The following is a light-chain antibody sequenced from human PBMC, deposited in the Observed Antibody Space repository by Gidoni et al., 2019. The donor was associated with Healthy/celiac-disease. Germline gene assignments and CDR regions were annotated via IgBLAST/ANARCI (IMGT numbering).Light chain of an antibody. CDR1: QRVSSY. J-gene: IGKJ4*01. CDR3: QQRSNWPKELT. V-gene: IGKV3-11*01. CDR2: DAS. Sequence: DIVLTQSPATLSLSPGERATLSCRASQRVSSYLAWYQQKPGQAPRLLIYDASNRATGIPARFSGSGSGTDFTLTISSLEPEDFAVYYCQQRSNWPKELTFGGGTKVEIK.